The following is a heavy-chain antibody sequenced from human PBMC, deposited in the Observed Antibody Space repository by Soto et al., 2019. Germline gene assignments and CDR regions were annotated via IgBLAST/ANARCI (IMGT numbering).Heavy chain of an antibody. CDR3: ATIAAAGTDYYYYGMDV. Sequence: QVPLVQSGAEVKKPGASVTVSCKASGYTIISWVRQAPGQGLECMGWISAYNGDTNYAQKFQGRVTMTTDTPTSTAYMEPRSLRSDDTAVYYCATIAAAGTDYYYYGMDVWGQGTTVTVSS. V-gene: IGHV1-18*01. J-gene: IGHJ6*02. CDR2: ISAYNGDT. D-gene: IGHD6-13*01. CDR1: GYTI.